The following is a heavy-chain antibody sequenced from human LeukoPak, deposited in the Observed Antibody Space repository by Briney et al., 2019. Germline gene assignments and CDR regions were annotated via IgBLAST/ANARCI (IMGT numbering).Heavy chain of an antibody. CDR1: GLTFSSYW. CDR3: AGNYGPYYFDY. D-gene: IGHD3-10*01. Sequence: GGSLRLSCAASGLTFSSYWMSWVRQAPGKGLEWVAVIWYDGSNKYYADSVKGRFTISRDNSKNTLYLQMNSLRAEDTAVYYCAGNYGPYYFDYWGQGTLVTVSS. CDR2: IWYDGSNK. J-gene: IGHJ4*02. V-gene: IGHV3-33*08.